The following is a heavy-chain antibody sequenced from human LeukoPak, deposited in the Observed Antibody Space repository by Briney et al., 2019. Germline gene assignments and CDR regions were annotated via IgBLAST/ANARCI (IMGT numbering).Heavy chain of an antibody. CDR2: ISSSSSYI. CDR3: ARGPIQLWRHIDY. J-gene: IGHJ4*02. D-gene: IGHD5-18*01. CDR1: GFTFSSYS. V-gene: IGHV3-21*01. Sequence: GGSLRLSCAASGFTFSSYSMNWVRQAPGKGLEWVSSISSSSSYIYYADSVKGRFTISRDNPKNSLYLQMNSLRAEDTAVYYCARGPIQLWRHIDYWGQGTLVTVSS.